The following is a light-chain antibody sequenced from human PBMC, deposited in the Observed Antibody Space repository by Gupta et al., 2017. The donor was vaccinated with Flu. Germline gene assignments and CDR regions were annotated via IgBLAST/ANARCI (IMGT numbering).Light chain of an antibody. CDR1: QSVYNNY. CDR2: DAS. V-gene: IGKV3D-20*01. J-gene: IGKJ5*01. CDR3: YQNASPIT. Sequence: ALTQFPATISLTQGKRAILSYEASQSVYNNYLAWYQQKPDLAPRLLIYDASSRATGIQDSFSGSGSDTDFTLTIRSLEPVDFSLYYCYQNASPITFGHGTQVEIK.